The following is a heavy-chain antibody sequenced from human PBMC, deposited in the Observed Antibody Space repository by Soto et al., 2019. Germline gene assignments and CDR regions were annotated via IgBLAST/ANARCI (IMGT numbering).Heavy chain of an antibody. V-gene: IGHV1-69*13. J-gene: IGHJ4*02. CDR1: GGTFSNYS. D-gene: IGHD3-22*01. Sequence: SVKVSCKASGGTFSNYSFSWVRQAPGQGLKWMGGIIPTLGAANFAQKFQGRLTITADESTSTAYMGLSSLRSEDTAVYYCATYYNSGVFHFGSWGQGTLVTVSS. CDR2: IIPTLGAA. CDR3: ATYYNSGVFHFGS.